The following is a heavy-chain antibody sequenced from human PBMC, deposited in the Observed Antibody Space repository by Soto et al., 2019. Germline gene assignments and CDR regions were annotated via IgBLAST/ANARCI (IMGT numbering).Heavy chain of an antibody. CDR1: GYTLTELS. Sequence: ASVKVSCKVSGYTLTELSMHWVRQAPGKGLEWMGGFDPEDGETIYAQKFQGRVTMTEDTSTDTAYMELSSLISEDAAVYYCATDLAGVVVITWNYWGQGTLVTVSS. J-gene: IGHJ4*02. D-gene: IGHD3-22*01. V-gene: IGHV1-24*01. CDR3: ATDLAGVVVITWNY. CDR2: FDPEDGET.